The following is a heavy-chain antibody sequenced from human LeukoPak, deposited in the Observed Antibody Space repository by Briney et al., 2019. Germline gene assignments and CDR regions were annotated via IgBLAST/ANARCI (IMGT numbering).Heavy chain of an antibody. CDR2: FDPEDGET. Sequence: ASVKVSCKVSGYTLTELSMHWVRQAPGKGLEWMGGFDPEDGETIYAQKFQGRVTMTEDTSTDTAYMELSSLRSEDTAVYYCATMIAVGNIGAEYFQHWGQGTLVTVSS. V-gene: IGHV1-24*01. CDR3: ATMIAVGNIGAEYFQH. J-gene: IGHJ1*01. CDR1: GYTLTELS. D-gene: IGHD3-22*01.